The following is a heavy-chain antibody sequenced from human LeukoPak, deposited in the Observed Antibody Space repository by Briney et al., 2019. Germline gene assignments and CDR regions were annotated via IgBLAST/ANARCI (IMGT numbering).Heavy chain of an antibody. CDR1: GDTVSSNIAA. V-gene: IGHV6-1*01. D-gene: IGHD2-15*01. CDR2: TYYRSKWNN. Sequence: QTLSLTCAISGDTVSSNIAAWNWIRPSPSRGLEWLGRTYYRSKWNNDYAVSVKSRISINPDTSKNQFSLQLNSVTPEDTAVYYCARDLCSGGSCYWRFDYWGQGTLVTVPS. J-gene: IGHJ4*02. CDR3: ARDLCSGGSCYWRFDY.